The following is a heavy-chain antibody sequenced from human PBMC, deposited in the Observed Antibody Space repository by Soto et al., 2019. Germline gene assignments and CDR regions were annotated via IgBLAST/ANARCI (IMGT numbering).Heavy chain of an antibody. CDR2: IYNDGTYS. J-gene: IGHJ4*02. D-gene: IGHD3-10*01. CDR1: GFIFKMYW. CDR3: TRGPRPISTGTGAY. V-gene: IGHV3-74*01. Sequence: GSLRLSCAASGFIFKMYWMHWVRQSPGKGLVWISRIYNDGTYSNYADSVRGRFTISRDNVNDTLYLQMNNLRAEDSGLYYCTRGPRPISTGTGAYWGQGTQVTVSS.